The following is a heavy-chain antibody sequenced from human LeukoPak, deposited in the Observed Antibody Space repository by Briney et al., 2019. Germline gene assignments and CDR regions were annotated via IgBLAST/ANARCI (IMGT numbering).Heavy chain of an antibody. CDR3: ARDAPYCSGGSCYSDY. CDR2: IYYSGST. Sequence: PSETLSLTCTVSGGSISSYYWSWIRQPPGKGLEWIGYIYYSGSTNYNPSLKSRVTISVDTSKNQFSLKLSSVTAADTAVYYCARDAPYCSGGSCYSDYWGQGTLVTVSS. V-gene: IGHV4-59*01. CDR1: GGSISSYY. J-gene: IGHJ4*02. D-gene: IGHD2-15*01.